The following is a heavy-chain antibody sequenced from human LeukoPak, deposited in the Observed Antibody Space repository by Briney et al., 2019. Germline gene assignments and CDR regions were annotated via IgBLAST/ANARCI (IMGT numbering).Heavy chain of an antibody. Sequence: GSSVTVSFKASGGTFSSYAISWVRQAPEQGLEWMGRIIPILGIANYAQKFQGRVTITAEKSTSTTYMELSSLRSEDTAVYYCARGDVAVAGPHFDYWGQGTLVTVSS. J-gene: IGHJ4*02. CDR2: IIPILGIA. D-gene: IGHD6-19*01. CDR1: GGTFSSYA. CDR3: ARGDVAVAGPHFDY. V-gene: IGHV1-69*04.